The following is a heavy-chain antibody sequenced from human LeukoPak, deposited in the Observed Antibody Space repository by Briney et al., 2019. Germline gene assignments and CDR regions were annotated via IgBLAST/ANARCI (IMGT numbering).Heavy chain of an antibody. CDR1: GYTFTSYY. Sequence: ASVTVSCKASGYTFTSYYMHWVRQAPGQGVEWMGIINPSGGSTSFAQKFQGRVTMTRDTSTSTVYMELSSLRSEDTAVYYCSLDNPAGWVLWGQGTMVTVSS. CDR3: SLDNPAGWVL. V-gene: IGHV1-46*03. D-gene: IGHD1-14*01. J-gene: IGHJ3*01. CDR2: INPSGGST.